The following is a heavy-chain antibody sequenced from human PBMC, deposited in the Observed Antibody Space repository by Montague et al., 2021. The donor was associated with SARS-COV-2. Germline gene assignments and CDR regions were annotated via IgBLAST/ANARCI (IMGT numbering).Heavy chain of an antibody. CDR3: AKDIAGSYFSYDAFDT. Sequence: SLSLSFAASGFTFDDYAMHWVRQAPGKGLEWVSGISWDSGRRGYSDSVKGRFTISRDNAKNSLYLQMTSLRTEDTAFYYCAKDIAGSYFSYDAFDTWGQGTMVTVSS. D-gene: IGHD1-26*01. CDR2: ISWDSGRR. CDR1: GFTFDDYA. V-gene: IGHV3-9*01. J-gene: IGHJ3*02.